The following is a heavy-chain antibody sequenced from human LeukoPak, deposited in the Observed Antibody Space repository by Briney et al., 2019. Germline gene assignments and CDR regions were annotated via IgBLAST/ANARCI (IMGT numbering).Heavy chain of an antibody. CDR3: ARASGYSSGWTPFDH. Sequence: GGSLRLSCAASGFTVSNSHMSWVRQAPGKGLEWVSLIYSGGSTYYADSVKGRFTISRDNSKNTLYLQMNRLRAEDTGMYYCARASGYSSGWTPFDHWGQGTLVTVSS. J-gene: IGHJ4*02. CDR1: GFTVSNSH. V-gene: IGHV3-53*01. CDR2: IYSGGST. D-gene: IGHD6-19*01.